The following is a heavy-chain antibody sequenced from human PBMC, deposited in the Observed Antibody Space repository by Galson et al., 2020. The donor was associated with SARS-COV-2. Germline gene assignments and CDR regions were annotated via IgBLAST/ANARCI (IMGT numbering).Heavy chain of an antibody. Sequence: GETLKISCSASGFIISDYALHWVRQAPGKGLEYVSAISSNGETSFYADSVNGRFTMSRDNSKNMFYLQMTALRLEDTAFYFCLSYSSTRQNHWGQGTLVTVSS. V-gene: IGHV3-64D*06. CDR1: GFIISDYA. CDR2: ISSNGETS. CDR3: LSYSSTRQNH. J-gene: IGHJ5*02. D-gene: IGHD2-2*01.